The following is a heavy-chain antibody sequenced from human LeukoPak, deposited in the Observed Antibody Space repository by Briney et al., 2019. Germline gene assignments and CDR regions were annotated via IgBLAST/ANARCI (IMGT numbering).Heavy chain of an antibody. J-gene: IGHJ5*02. CDR3: ARDPNAVAGPNWFDP. V-gene: IGHV3-66*01. Sequence: GGSLRLSCAASGFTVSSNYMSWVRQAPGKGLEWVSVIYSGGSTYYADSVKGRFTISRDNSKNTLYLQMNSLRAEDTAVYYCARDPNAVAGPNWFDPWGQGTLVTVSS. CDR2: IYSGGST. D-gene: IGHD6-19*01. CDR1: GFTVSSNY.